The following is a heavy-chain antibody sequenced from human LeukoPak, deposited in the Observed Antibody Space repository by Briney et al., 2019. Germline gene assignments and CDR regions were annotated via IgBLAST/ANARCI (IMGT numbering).Heavy chain of an antibody. CDR1: GFTFSSYS. Sequence: YPGGSLRLSCAASGFTFSSYSMNWVRQAPGKGLEWVSSISSSSSYIYYADSVKGRFTIPRDNAKNSLYLQMNSLRAEDTAVYYCARLVWGERGSFDYWGQGTLVTVSS. CDR2: ISSSSSYI. D-gene: IGHD3-16*01. V-gene: IGHV3-21*01. CDR3: ARLVWGERGSFDY. J-gene: IGHJ4*02.